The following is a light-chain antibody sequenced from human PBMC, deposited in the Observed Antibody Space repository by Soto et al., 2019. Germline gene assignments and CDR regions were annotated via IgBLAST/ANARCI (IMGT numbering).Light chain of an antibody. Sequence: QSALTQPASVSGSPGQSITISCTGTSSDVGSYNLVSWYQQHPGKAPKLMIYEDIERTSGVSNRFSGSKSGNTASLTISGLQPEDEADYYCCSYAGGTSVVFGGGTKLTVL. J-gene: IGLJ2*01. CDR2: EDI. CDR3: CSYAGGTSVV. V-gene: IGLV2-23*01. CDR1: SSDVGSYNL.